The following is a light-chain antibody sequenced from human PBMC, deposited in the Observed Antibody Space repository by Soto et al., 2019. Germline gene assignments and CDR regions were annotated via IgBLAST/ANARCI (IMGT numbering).Light chain of an antibody. J-gene: IGKJ4*01. Sequence: DLQMTQSPSSLSASIGDIITITCRASQSISTYLNWYQQKPGKAPKLLIYGASTLQNGVPSRFLGSGSSTDYTLTISGRQPEDFATYYCQQSFITPPLTFGGGTKVEMK. V-gene: IGKV1-39*01. CDR1: QSISTY. CDR3: QQSFITPPLT. CDR2: GAS.